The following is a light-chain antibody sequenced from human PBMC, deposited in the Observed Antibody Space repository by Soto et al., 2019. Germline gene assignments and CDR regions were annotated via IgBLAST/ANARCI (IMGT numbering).Light chain of an antibody. CDR3: QQTDNFPLT. Sequence: DIQMTQSPSSLSASVGNRVTITCRASQNINSWLAWYQQKPGKAPKLLIYATSSLQSVVPSRFSGSGSGTDFTLTISSLQPEDFATYYCQQTDNFPLTVGGGTKIEIK. CDR1: QNINSW. CDR2: ATS. V-gene: IGKV1-12*01. J-gene: IGKJ4*01.